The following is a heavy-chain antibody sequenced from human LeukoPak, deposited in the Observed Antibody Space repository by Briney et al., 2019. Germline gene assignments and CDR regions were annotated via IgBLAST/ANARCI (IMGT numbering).Heavy chain of an antibody. D-gene: IGHD4-23*01. CDR2: IYHSGST. Sequence: KPGGSLRLSCAASGFTFSQYWMSWVRQPPGKGLEWIGEIYHSGSTNYNPSLKSRVTISVDKSKNQFSLKLSSVTAADTAVYYCAGYPDDGGNWFDPWGQGTLVTVSS. J-gene: IGHJ5*02. V-gene: IGHV4-4*02. CDR3: AGYPDDGGNWFDP. CDR1: GFTFSQYW.